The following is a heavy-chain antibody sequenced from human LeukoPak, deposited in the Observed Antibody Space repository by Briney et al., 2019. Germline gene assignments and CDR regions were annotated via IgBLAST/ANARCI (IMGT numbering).Heavy chain of an antibody. CDR3: ARHGYSSGWYYFDY. D-gene: IGHD6-19*01. V-gene: IGHV4-59*01. J-gene: IGHJ4*02. CDR2: IYYSGST. CDR1: GGSISSYY. Sequence: SETLSLTCTVSGGSISSYYWSWIRQPPGKGLEWIGYIYYSGSTNYNPSLKSRVTTSVDTSKNQFSLKLSSVTAADTAVYYRARHGYSSGWYYFDYWGQGTLVTVSS.